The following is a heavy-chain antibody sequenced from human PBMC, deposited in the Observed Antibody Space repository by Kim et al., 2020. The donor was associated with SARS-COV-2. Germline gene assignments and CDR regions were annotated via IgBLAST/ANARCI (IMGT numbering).Heavy chain of an antibody. D-gene: IGHD6-19*01. J-gene: IGHJ3*02. CDR1: GFTFSSYE. V-gene: IGHV3-48*03. CDR3: ARDHGIAVAGDAFNI. Sequence: GGSLRLSCATSGFTFSSYEMNWVRQAPGKGLEWVSYISSSGATIYYADSVKGRFTISRDNAKNSLYLQMGSLRAEDTAVYYCARDHGIAVAGDAFNIWGQGTVVTVSS. CDR2: ISSSGATI.